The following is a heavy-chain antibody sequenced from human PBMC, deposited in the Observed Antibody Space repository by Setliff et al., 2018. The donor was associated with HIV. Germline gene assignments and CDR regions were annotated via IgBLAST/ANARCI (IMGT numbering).Heavy chain of an antibody. CDR2: INQDGSEK. CDR3: AKGGFLEWSEYYYYYYYMDV. D-gene: IGHD3-3*01. Sequence: PGGSLRLSCAASGFIFSRYWMSWVRQAPGKGLEWVANINQDGSEKYYVDSVKGRFTISRDNAKNSLYLQMNSLRAEDTAVYYCAKGGFLEWSEYYYYYYYMDVWGKGTTVTVSS. J-gene: IGHJ6*03. CDR1: GFIFSRYW. V-gene: IGHV3-7*03.